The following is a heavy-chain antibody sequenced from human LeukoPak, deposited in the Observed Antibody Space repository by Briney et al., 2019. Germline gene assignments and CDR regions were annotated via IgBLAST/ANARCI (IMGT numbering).Heavy chain of an antibody. CDR1: GFTFSNYS. J-gene: IGHJ3*01. V-gene: IGHV3-21*04. CDR2: ILNNGIST. CDR3: AKGGGRPLDDAFDV. Sequence: GGSLRLSCAASGFTFSNYSMNWVRQAPGMGLEWVSTILNNGISTYHADSVKGRFTISRDNARNTLHLQLNSLRAGDTAVYYCAKGGGRPLDDAFDVWGQGTMVTVSS.